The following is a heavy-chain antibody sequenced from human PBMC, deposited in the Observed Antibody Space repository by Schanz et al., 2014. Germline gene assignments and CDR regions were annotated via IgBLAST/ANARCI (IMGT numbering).Heavy chain of an antibody. CDR2: ISGSGGST. Sequence: EVQLVESGGGLIQPGGSLRLSCAASGFGFSSYSMNWVRQVPGKGLEWVSAISGSGGSTYYADSVKGRFTISGDSSKYTVYLQMNSLRAEDTAVYYCANNWNLDYWGQGTLVTVSS. CDR3: ANNWNLDY. J-gene: IGHJ4*02. CDR1: GFGFSSYS. D-gene: IGHD1-20*01. V-gene: IGHV3-23*04.